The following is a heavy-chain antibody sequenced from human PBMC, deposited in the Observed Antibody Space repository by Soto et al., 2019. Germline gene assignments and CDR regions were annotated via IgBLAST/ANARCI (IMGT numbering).Heavy chain of an antibody. CDR3: ASLIPFGYGMDV. CDR1: GFTFSRYA. J-gene: IGHJ6*02. D-gene: IGHD2-21*01. CDR2: ITSNGGYT. V-gene: IGHV3-64*01. Sequence: EVQLVESGGGLVQPGGSLRLSCAASGFTFSRYAMHWVRQAAGKGLECVSAITSNGGYTDYSSSVKGRFTISRDNSKNTLYLQMGSLRAEDMAVYYCASLIPFGYGMDVWGQGTTVTVSS.